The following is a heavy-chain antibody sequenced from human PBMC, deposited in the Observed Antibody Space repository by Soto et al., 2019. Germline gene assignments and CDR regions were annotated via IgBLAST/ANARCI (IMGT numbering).Heavy chain of an antibody. Sequence: PGESLKISCKGSGYSFTSCWISWVRQMPGKGLEWMGRIDPSDSYTNYSPSFQGHVTISADKSISTAYLQWSSLKASDTAMYYCAGVLSYDSSGYYEAMDYWGQGTLVTVSS. CDR2: IDPSDSYT. CDR1: GYSFTSCW. D-gene: IGHD3-22*01. CDR3: AGVLSYDSSGYYEAMDY. V-gene: IGHV5-10-1*01. J-gene: IGHJ4*02.